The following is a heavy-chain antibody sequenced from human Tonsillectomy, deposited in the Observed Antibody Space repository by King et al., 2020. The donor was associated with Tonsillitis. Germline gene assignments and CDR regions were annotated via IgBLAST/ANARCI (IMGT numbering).Heavy chain of an antibody. CDR1: GDSISNTNYY. J-gene: IGHJ5*02. Sequence: QLQESGPGLVKPSETLSLTCTVSGDSISNTNYYWGWVRQPPGKGLEWIGTTYHGGTYYNSALTSRVTIFVDSSKNQFSLELSSVAAADTAVYYCARSLEGVVVLLPYWFDPWGRGTLVTVSS. CDR3: ARSLEGVVVLLPYWFDP. D-gene: IGHD3-16*01. V-gene: IGHV4-39*01. CDR2: TYHGGT.